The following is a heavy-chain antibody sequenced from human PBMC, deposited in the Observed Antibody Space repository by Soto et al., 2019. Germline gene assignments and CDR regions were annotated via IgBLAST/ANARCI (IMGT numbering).Heavy chain of an antibody. CDR2: IYHSGST. J-gene: IGHJ6*02. CDR1: GGSISSGGYS. V-gene: IGHV4-30-2*01. D-gene: IGHD5-12*01. CDR3: ARIRGFPYYYCMDV. Sequence: QLQLQESGSGLVKPSQTLSLTCAVSGGSISSGGYSWSWIRQPPGKGLEWIGYIYHSGSTYYNPSVKSRVNISVDRSKSQCSLKLSSVTAADTAVYYCARIRGFPYYYCMDVWGQGTTVTVSS.